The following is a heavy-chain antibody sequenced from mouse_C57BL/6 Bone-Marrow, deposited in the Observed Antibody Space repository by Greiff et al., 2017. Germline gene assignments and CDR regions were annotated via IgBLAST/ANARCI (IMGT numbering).Heavy chain of an antibody. CDR1: GYTFTSYW. CDR2: IHPSDSDT. CDR3: AISHYDYYFDY. V-gene: IGHV1-74*01. D-gene: IGHD2-4*01. Sequence: QVQLKQPGAELVKPGASVKVSCKASGYTFTSYWMHWVKQRPGQGLEWIGRIHPSDSDTNYNQKFKGKATLTVDKSSSTAYMKLSSLTSEDSAVYYCAISHYDYYFDYWGQGTTLTVSS. J-gene: IGHJ2*01.